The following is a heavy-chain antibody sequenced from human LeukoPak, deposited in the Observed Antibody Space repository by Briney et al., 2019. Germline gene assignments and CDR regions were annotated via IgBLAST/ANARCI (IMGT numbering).Heavy chain of an antibody. CDR2: TYYRSKWYY. V-gene: IGHV6-1*01. CDR1: GDSVSSNIAA. D-gene: IGHD6-19*01. CDR3: ARYSLAEAGALDC. J-gene: IGHJ4*02. Sequence: PSETLSLTCSISGDSVSSNIAAWNWIRQSPSRGLEWLGRTYYRSKWYYDHALSVKSRISINPDTSKNQFSLQLNSVTPEDTAIYYCARYSLAEAGALDCWGQGTLVTVSS.